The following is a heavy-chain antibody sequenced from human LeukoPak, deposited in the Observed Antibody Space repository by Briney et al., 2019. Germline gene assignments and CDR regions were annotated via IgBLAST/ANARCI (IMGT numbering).Heavy chain of an antibody. D-gene: IGHD3-22*01. CDR2: ISDSGGST. Sequence: GGSLRLSCVASGFAFRSNAMSWVRQAPGKGLEWVSLISDSGGSTNYADSVKGRFTISRDNSKNTLYLQMNTLRAEDTAIYYCASSYGSSAYYPLVYWGQGTLVTVFS. CDR3: ASSYGSSAYYPLVY. V-gene: IGHV3-23*01. J-gene: IGHJ4*02. CDR1: GFAFRSNA.